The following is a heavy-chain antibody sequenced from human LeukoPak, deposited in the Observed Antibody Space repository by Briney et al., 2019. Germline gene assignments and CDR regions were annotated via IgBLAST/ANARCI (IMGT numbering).Heavy chain of an antibody. J-gene: IGHJ4*02. CDR3: ARDRYSSAWSEE. CDR2: INSGGSST. D-gene: IGHD6-19*01. Sequence: GGSLRLSCTASAFTFSSYWMHWVRQAPGKGLVWVSHINSGGSSTNYADSVKGRFTISRDNAKNTLYLQMNSLRAEDTAVYYCARDRYSSAWSEEWGQGTLVTVSS. V-gene: IGHV3-74*01. CDR1: AFTFSSYW.